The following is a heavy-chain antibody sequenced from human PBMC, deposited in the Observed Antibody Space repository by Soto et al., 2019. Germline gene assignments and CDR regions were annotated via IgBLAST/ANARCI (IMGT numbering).Heavy chain of an antibody. J-gene: IGHJ4*02. D-gene: IGHD6-13*01. Sequence: SETLSLPFPFSGGSISRGGYYWSWIRQHPGKGLEWIGYISYRGSTYYNPSLKSRVTISVDTSENQFSLKVNSVTDADTAVYFCARGYSSSWYYFDSWGQGTLVTVSS. CDR1: GGSISRGGYY. CDR3: ARGYSSSWYYFDS. V-gene: IGHV4-31*03. CDR2: ISYRGST.